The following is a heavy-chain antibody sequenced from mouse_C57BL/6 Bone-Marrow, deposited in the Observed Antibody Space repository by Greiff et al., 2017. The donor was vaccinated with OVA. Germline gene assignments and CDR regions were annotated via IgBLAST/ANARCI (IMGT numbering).Heavy chain of an antibody. CDR2: IYPRSGNT. V-gene: IGHV1-81*01. Sequence: QVQLQQSGAELARPGASVKLSCQASGYTFTSYGISWVKQRTGQGLEWIGEIYPRSGNTYYNEKFKGKATLTADKSSSTAYMELRSLTSEDSAVYFCARKKIYYGNYGFAYWGQGTLVTVSA. J-gene: IGHJ3*01. D-gene: IGHD2-1*01. CDR3: ARKKIYYGNYGFAY. CDR1: GYTFTSYG.